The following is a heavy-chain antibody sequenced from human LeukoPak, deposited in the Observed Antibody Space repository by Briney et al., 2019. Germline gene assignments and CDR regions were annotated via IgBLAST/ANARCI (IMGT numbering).Heavy chain of an antibody. J-gene: IGHJ4*02. D-gene: IGHD3-10*01. CDR3: ASHGTYGSGSYYNDLFLGY. V-gene: IGHV1-46*01. Sequence: GASVKVSCKASGYTFTTYYMHWVRQAPGQGLERMGIINPSGGSTSYAQKFQGRVTMTRDTSTRTVYMELSSLRSEDTAVYYCASHGTYGSGSYYNDLFLGYWGQGTLVTVSS. CDR1: GYTFTTYY. CDR2: INPSGGST.